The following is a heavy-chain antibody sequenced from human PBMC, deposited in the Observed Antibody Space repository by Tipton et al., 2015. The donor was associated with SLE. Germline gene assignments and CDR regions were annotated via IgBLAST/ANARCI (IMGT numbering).Heavy chain of an antibody. Sequence: TLSLTCTVSGGSISSYYWSWIRQPPGKGLEWIGYIYCSGSTDYNPSLKSRVTISVDTSKNQFSLKLSSVTAADTAVYYCARGGSRGSDYSYFDYWGQGTLVTVSS. V-gene: IGHV4-59*01. CDR1: GGSISSYY. CDR2: IYCSGST. J-gene: IGHJ4*02. D-gene: IGHD4-11*01. CDR3: ARGGSRGSDYSYFDY.